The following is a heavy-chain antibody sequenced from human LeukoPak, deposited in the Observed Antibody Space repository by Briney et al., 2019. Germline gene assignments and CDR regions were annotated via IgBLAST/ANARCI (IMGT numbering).Heavy chain of an antibody. CDR3: ARGGSPPEALGDAFDI. D-gene: IGHD1-26*01. V-gene: IGHV3-74*01. J-gene: IGHJ3*02. CDR2: INSDGSST. Sequence: VGSLRLSFAASGFTFSRSWMHWVGQTTGQWLVPVSRINSDGSSTINADSVKGRFTISRDNAKNTLYLQMNSLRVEDTAVYFCARGGSPPEALGDAFDIWGQGTMVTVSS. CDR1: GFTFSRSW.